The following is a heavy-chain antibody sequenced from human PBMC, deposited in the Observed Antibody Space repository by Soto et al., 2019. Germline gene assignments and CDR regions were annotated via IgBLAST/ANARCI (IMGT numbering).Heavy chain of an antibody. Sequence: SETLSLTCAVYGGSFSGYYWSWIRQPPGKXLEWIGEINHSGSTNYNPSLKSRVTISVDTSKNQFSLKLSSVTAADTAVYYCAREYWYYDFWSGYRTYYYYGMDVWGQGTTVTVSS. J-gene: IGHJ6*02. V-gene: IGHV4-34*01. CDR1: GGSFSGYY. CDR3: AREYWYYDFWSGYRTYYYYGMDV. CDR2: INHSGST. D-gene: IGHD3-3*01.